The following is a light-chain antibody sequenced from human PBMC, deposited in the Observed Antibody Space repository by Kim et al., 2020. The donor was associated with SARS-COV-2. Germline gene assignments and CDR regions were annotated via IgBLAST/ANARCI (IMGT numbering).Light chain of an antibody. V-gene: IGLV3-19*01. CDR3: NSRDNNDNVL. CDR1: SLRSYY. Sequence: SSELTQDPAVSVALGQTVRITCQGDSLRSYYATWYQQKPGQAPIFVIYGKNNRPSGIPDRFSGSSSGDTALLTITGTQAGDEADYYCNSRDNNDNVLFGG. J-gene: IGLJ3*02. CDR2: GKN.